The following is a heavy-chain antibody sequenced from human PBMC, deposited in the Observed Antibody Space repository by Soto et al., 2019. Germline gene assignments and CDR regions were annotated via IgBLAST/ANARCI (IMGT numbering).Heavy chain of an antibody. J-gene: IGHJ4*02. V-gene: IGHV4-31*03. Sequence: QVQLQESGPGLVKPSQTLSLTCTVSGDSISSDNYYCSWIRQRPGKGLEWIGYIFYSGSTHYNPSLKSRVTISVDTSKNQFSLKLSSVTAADTAVYYCARLTTGYCSGGSCPPPYWGQGTLVTVSS. CDR2: IFYSGST. CDR3: ARLTTGYCSGGSCPPPY. D-gene: IGHD2-15*01. CDR1: GDSISSDNYY.